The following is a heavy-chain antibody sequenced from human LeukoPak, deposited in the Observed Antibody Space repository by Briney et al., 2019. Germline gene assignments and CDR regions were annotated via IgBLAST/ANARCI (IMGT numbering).Heavy chain of an antibody. CDR1: GYTFTGYY. CDR3: ARDWNEGLRHNWFDP. D-gene: IGHD5-12*01. CDR2: INPNSGGT. J-gene: IGHJ5*02. Sequence: ASVKVSCKASGYTFTGYYMHWVRQAPGHGLGWMGWINPNSGGTNYAQTFQGRVTMTRDTSISTAYMELSRLRSDDTAVYYCARDWNEGLRHNWFDPWGQGTLVTVSS. V-gene: IGHV1-2*02.